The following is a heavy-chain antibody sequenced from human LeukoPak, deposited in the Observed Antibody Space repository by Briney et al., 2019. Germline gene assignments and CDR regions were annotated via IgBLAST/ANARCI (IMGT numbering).Heavy chain of an antibody. V-gene: IGHV4-59*01. CDR2: IYESGST. CDR1: GGSISFYY. D-gene: IGHD3-16*01. Sequence: SETLSLTCTVSGGSISFYYWSWIRQPPGEGPEWIGYIYESGSTNYSPSLKSRVTISVDTSKNQFSLNLRDVTAADTAVYYCARSSIWKDDSSHMWGQGTMVSVS. J-gene: IGHJ3*02. CDR3: ARSSIWKDDSSHM.